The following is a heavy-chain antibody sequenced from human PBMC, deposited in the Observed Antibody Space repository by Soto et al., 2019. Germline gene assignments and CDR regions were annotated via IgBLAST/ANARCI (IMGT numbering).Heavy chain of an antibody. J-gene: IGHJ4*02. CDR3: ARNKGRYVDALSAKPPFDY. CDR2: ISAYNGNT. CDR1: GYTFTSYG. V-gene: IGHV1-18*01. Sequence: ASVKFSCTSSGYTFTSYGISWVRQAPGQGLEWMGWISAYNGNTNYAQKLQGRVTMTTDTSTSTAYMELRSLRSDDTAVYYCARNKGRYVDALSAKPPFDYWGQGNLVTV. D-gene: IGHD3-9*01.